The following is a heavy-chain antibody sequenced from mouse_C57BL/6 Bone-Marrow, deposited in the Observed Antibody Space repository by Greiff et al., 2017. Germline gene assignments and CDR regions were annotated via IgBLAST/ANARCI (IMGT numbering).Heavy chain of an antibody. V-gene: IGHV1-42*01. D-gene: IGHD2-4*01. J-gene: IGHJ4*01. Sequence: EVQLQESGPELVKPGASVKISCKASGYSFTGYYMNWVKQSPEKSLEWIGEINPSTGGTTYNQKFKAKATLTVDKSSSTAYMQLKSLTSEDSAVYYCARWDDDYDRGNAMDYWGQGTSVTVSS. CDR3: ARWDDDYDRGNAMDY. CDR1: GYSFTGYY. CDR2: INPSTGGT.